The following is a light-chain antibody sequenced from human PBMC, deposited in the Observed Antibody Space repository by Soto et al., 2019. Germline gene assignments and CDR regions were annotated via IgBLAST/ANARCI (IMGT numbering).Light chain of an antibody. V-gene: IGKV3-15*01. CDR2: EAS. CDR1: HSVSSN. J-gene: IGKJ2*01. Sequence: EIVMTQSPATLSVSPGERGTLSCRVSHSVSSNLAWYQQRPGQAPRLLIYEASTRATGIPARFSGSGSGTEFTLTISSLQSEDFAVYYCQQYDSWPRTFGQGTKLQIK. CDR3: QQYDSWPRT.